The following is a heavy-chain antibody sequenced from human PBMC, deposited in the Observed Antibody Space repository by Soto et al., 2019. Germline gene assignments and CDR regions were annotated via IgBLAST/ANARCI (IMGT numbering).Heavy chain of an antibody. CDR3: VRGGSGSRGDY. D-gene: IGHD3-10*01. J-gene: IGHJ4*02. CDR2: ITPILGTP. Sequence: QVQLVQSGAEMKKPGSSVKVSCKTSGGAFRNFAVSWVRQAPGQGLEWVGGITPILGTPSYAQKFQGRVTINADVSTTSAYMEITSLTSEDTALYYCVRGGSGSRGDYWGQGTLVTVSS. CDR1: GGAFRNFA. V-gene: IGHV1-69*01.